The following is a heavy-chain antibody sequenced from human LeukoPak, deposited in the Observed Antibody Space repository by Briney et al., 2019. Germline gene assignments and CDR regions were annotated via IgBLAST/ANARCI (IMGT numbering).Heavy chain of an antibody. D-gene: IGHD2-15*01. V-gene: IGHV4-59*12. CDR3: ARDLRLLVGGMDV. Sequence: SETLSLTCTVSGGSISSYYWSWIRQPPGKGLEWIGYIYYSGSTNYNPSLKSRVTISVDKSKNQFSLKLSSVTAADTAVYYCARDLRLLVGGMDVWGQGTTVTVSS. CDR1: GGSISSYY. J-gene: IGHJ6*02. CDR2: IYYSGST.